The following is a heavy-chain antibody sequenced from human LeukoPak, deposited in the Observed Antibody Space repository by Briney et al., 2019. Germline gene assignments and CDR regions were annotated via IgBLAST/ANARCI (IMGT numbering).Heavy chain of an antibody. D-gene: IGHD2-2*01. Sequence: PSETLSLTCAVYGGSFSGYYWSWIRQPPGKGLEWIGEINHSGSTNYNPSLKSRVTISVDTSKNQFSLKLSSVTAADTAVYYCAPRPYCSSTSCYEYYWGQGTLVTVCS. CDR3: APRPYCSSTSCYEYY. V-gene: IGHV4-34*01. CDR2: INHSGST. J-gene: IGHJ4*02. CDR1: GGSFSGYY.